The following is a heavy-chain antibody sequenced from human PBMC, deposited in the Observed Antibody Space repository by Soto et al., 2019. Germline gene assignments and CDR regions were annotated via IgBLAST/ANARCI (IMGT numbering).Heavy chain of an antibody. J-gene: IGHJ4*02. CDR1: DGSGSSPNYY. Sequence: QTLCHRCSVSDGSGSSPNYYWSSIRQPPGKGLEWIGYISYSGSRYYNPSLKSRVAISIDTSENQFSLKLSSVTAADTAVYYCARAKEGEWFEGTDFDYWGQGTLVTVSS. D-gene: IGHD3-10*01. CDR2: ISYSGSR. CDR3: ARAKEGEWFEGTDFDY. V-gene: IGHV4-30-4*01.